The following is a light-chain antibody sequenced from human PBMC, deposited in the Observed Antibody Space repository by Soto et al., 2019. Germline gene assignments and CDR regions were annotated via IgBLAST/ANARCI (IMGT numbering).Light chain of an antibody. Sequence: VVTQPPSASGTPGQRVTISCSGSSSNIGSNTVNWYQQLPGTAPKLLIYSNNQRPSGVPDRFSGSKSGTSASLAISGLQSEDEADYYCAAWDDSLNGWVFGGGTKVTVL. J-gene: IGLJ3*02. CDR2: SNN. CDR3: AAWDDSLNGWV. CDR1: SSNIGSNT. V-gene: IGLV1-44*01.